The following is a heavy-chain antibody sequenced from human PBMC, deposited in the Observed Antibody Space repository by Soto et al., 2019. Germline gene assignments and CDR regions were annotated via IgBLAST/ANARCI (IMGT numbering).Heavy chain of an antibody. D-gene: IGHD6-19*01. V-gene: IGHV3-30*18. Sequence: QVQLVESGGGVVQPGRSLRLSCAASGFTFSSYGMHWVRQAPGKGLEWVAVISYDGSNKYHADSVKGRFTISRDNSKNTLYLQMNSLRAEDTAVYYCAKERTGQWLALYYYYGMDVWGQGTTVTVSS. CDR2: ISYDGSNK. CDR3: AKERTGQWLALYYYYGMDV. CDR1: GFTFSSYG. J-gene: IGHJ6*02.